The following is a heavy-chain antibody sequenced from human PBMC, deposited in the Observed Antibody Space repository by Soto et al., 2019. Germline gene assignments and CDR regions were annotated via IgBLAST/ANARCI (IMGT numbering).Heavy chain of an antibody. CDR1: GGTFSSYA. CDR2: IITIFGTA. D-gene: IGHD3-10*01. Sequence: QVPLVQSGAEVKKPGSSVKVSCKASGGTFSSYAISWVRQAPGQGLEWMGGIITIFGTANYAQKFQGRVTITADESTSTAYMELSSLRSEDTAVYYCARFGGSKTEYYYYYGMDVWGQGTTVTVSS. J-gene: IGHJ6*02. CDR3: ARFGGSKTEYYYYYGMDV. V-gene: IGHV1-69*01.